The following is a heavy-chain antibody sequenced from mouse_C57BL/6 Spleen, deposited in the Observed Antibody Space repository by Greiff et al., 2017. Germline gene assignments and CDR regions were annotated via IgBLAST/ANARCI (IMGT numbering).Heavy chain of an antibody. Sequence: VQLQQSGAELARPGASVKLSCKASGYTFTSYGISWVKQRTGQGLEWIGEIYPRSGNTYYNEKFKGKATLTADKSSSTAYMELRSLTSEDSAVYFCARLGYYGSSSDYWCQGTTRTVSS. D-gene: IGHD1-1*01. CDR3: ARLGYYGSSSDY. J-gene: IGHJ2*01. CDR1: GYTFTSYG. CDR2: IYPRSGNT. V-gene: IGHV1-81*01.